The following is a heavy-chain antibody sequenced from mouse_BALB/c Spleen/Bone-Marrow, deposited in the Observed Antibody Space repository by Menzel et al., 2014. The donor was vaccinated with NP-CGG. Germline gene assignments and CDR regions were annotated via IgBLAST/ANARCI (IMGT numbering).Heavy chain of an antibody. Sequence: QVQLKQSGAELMKPGASVKISCKATGYTFSSYWIEWVKQRPGHGLEWIGGILPGSGSTNYNEKFKGKATFTADTSSNTAYLQLSSLTSEDTAVYYCARFQVRRLLDYWGQGTSVTVSS. CDR3: ARFQVRRLLDY. D-gene: IGHD2-14*01. CDR2: ILPGSGST. J-gene: IGHJ4*01. V-gene: IGHV1-9*01. CDR1: GYTFSSYW.